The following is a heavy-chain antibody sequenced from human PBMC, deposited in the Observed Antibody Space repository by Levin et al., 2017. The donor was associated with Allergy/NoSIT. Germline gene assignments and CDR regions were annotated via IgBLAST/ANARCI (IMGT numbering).Heavy chain of an antibody. Sequence: SETLSLTCNVSGGSLSSYYWSWVRQSPGEGLEWIGYIYYSGSTNYNPSLKSRVTLSVDTSKNQFSLKLTSVTAADTAVYYCARGGSSWSQGNFDFWGQGTLVTVSS. V-gene: IGHV4-59*01. CDR3: ARGGSSWSQGNFDF. CDR1: GGSLSSYY. D-gene: IGHD6-13*01. J-gene: IGHJ4*02. CDR2: IYYSGST.